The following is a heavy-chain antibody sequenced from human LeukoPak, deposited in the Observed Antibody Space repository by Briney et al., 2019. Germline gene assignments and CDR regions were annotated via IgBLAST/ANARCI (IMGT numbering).Heavy chain of an antibody. J-gene: IGHJ4*02. CDR1: AYSISSGYY. CDR3: ASEEYASSWLSY. D-gene: IGHD6-13*01. Sequence: SETLSLTCTVSAYSISSGYYWGWIRQPPGKGLEWIASIYHSGSTYYNPSLTSRVTISVDTSKNQFSLILSSMTAADTAVYYCASEEYASSWLSYWGQGTLVTVSS. V-gene: IGHV4-38-2*02. CDR2: IYHSGST.